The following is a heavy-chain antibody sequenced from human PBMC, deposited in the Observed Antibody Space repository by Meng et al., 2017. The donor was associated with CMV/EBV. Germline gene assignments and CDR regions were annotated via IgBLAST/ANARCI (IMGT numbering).Heavy chain of an antibody. V-gene: IGHV3-30-3*01. CDR1: GFPFSNYT. D-gene: IGHD6-13*01. Sequence: GESLKISCAASGFPFSNYTIHWVRQAPGRGLEWVSVISYACSKKSYADSVKGRFTISRDNSKNMVYLQMNSPRAEDTALYHCSRDLAPAGDDYYYGMDVWGQGTTVTVSS. CDR3: SRDLAPAGDDYYYGMDV. J-gene: IGHJ6*02. CDR2: ISYACSKK.